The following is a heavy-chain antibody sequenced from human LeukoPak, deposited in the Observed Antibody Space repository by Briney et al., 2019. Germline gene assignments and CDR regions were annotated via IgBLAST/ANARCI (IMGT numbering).Heavy chain of an antibody. J-gene: IGHJ4*02. V-gene: IGHV1-2*02. D-gene: IGHD6-19*01. Sequence: ASVKVSCKASGYTFTGYYMHWVRQAPGQGLEWMGWINPNSGGTNYAQKFQGRVTMTRDTSIRTAYMDLSRLSSDDTAVYYCARGEYLLVVAGNIVDYWGQGTLLTVAS. CDR1: GYTFTGYY. CDR2: INPNSGGT. CDR3: ARGEYLLVVAGNIVDY.